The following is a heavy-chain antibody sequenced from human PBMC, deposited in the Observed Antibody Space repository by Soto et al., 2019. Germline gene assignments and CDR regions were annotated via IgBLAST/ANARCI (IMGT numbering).Heavy chain of an antibody. CDR1: GDAVNSENSY. CDR2: IYYNGGT. Sequence: SETLSLTCTVSGDAVNSENSYFDWIRQSPWKGPEWIGYIYYNGGTNYNPSLKSRATILLDTSTNQFSLTLTSVTAADTAVYYCARDGGQGRGVIGHYWGRGILVTVSS. V-gene: IGHV4-61*01. D-gene: IGHD3-16*02. J-gene: IGHJ4*02. CDR3: ARDGGQGRGVIGHY.